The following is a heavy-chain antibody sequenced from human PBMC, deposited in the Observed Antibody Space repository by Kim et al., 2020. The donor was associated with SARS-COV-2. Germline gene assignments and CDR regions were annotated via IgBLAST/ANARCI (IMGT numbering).Heavy chain of an antibody. Sequence: SETLSLTCSVSGGSIRSGGKFWTWIRQHPAKGLEWIGYISYSGNSHYSPSLRSRVSISLQRSENQFSLELTSLTAADTAVYYCARGQPLDYWGQGILVTVSS. CDR2: ISYSGNS. CDR3: ARGQPLDY. V-gene: IGHV4-31*03. J-gene: IGHJ4*02. D-gene: IGHD2-2*01. CDR1: GGSIRSGGKF.